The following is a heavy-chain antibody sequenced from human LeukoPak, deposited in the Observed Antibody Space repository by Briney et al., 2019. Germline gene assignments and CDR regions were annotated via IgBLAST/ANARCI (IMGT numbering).Heavy chain of an antibody. V-gene: IGHV3-53*01. Sequence: AGGSLRLSCAISGFSVSSKYMSWVRQPPGKGPEWVSVIYNDGSTYYADSVKGRFTISRDNSKNSLYLQMTSLRAEDTAVYYCARDGPAAIVFWSDAYDIWGQGTMVTVSS. CDR3: ARDGPAAIVFWSDAYDI. CDR1: GFSVSSKY. CDR2: IYNDGST. D-gene: IGHD2-2*02. J-gene: IGHJ3*02.